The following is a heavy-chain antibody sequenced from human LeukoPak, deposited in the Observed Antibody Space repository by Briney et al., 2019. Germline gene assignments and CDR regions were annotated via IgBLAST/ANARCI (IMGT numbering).Heavy chain of an antibody. Sequence: PSETLSLTCTVSGGSISSYYWSWIRQPPGKGLEWIGYIHYSGSTYYNPSLKSRVTISVDTSKNQFSLKLSSVTAADTAVYYCARGGLLWFGELAMDVWGKGTTVTVSS. CDR2: IHYSGST. J-gene: IGHJ6*03. D-gene: IGHD3-10*01. CDR3: ARGGLLWFGELAMDV. CDR1: GGSISSYY. V-gene: IGHV4-59*01.